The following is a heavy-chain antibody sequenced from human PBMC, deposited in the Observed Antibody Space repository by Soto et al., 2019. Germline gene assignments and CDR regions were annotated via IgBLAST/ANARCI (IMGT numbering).Heavy chain of an antibody. J-gene: IGHJ4*02. Sequence: EVQLVQTGGGLIKPGGSLSLSCAASGLSVSDKYMSWVRQAPGKGLEWVSLTYTGGNSYFAAFVKGRFIVSRDISKNTLFIAMNSLAAEDTAVYYCAREGYAYGLDFWGQGSVVTVSS. CDR1: GLSVSDKY. V-gene: IGHV3-53*02. CDR2: TYTGGNS. CDR3: AREGYAYGLDF. D-gene: IGHD3-10*01.